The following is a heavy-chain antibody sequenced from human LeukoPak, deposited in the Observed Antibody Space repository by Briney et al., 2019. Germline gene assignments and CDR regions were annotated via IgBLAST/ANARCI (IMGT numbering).Heavy chain of an antibody. Sequence: SETLSLTCTVSGVSISSSGYYWGWIRQPPGKGLEWIGSIYYSGSTYYNPSLKSRVTVSVDTSKNQFSLKLSSVTAADTAVYYCAYGDYGGEWFDPWGQGTLVTVSS. J-gene: IGHJ5*02. CDR1: GVSISSSGYY. D-gene: IGHD4-17*01. V-gene: IGHV4-39*07. CDR3: AYGDYGGEWFDP. CDR2: IYYSGST.